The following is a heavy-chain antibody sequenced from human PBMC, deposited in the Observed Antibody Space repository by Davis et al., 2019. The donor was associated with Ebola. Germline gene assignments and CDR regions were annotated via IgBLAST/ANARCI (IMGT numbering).Heavy chain of an antibody. CDR2: ISSSSSTI. J-gene: IGHJ4*02. V-gene: IGHV3-48*02. CDR3: AKEYNSKGFFDY. CDR1: GFTFSSYS. Sequence: PGGSLRLSCAASGFTFSSYSMNWVRQAPGKGLEWVSYISSSSSTIYYADSVKGRFTISRDNAKNSLYLQMNSLRDEDTAVYYCAKEYNSKGFFDYWGQGTRVTVSS. D-gene: IGHD5-24*01.